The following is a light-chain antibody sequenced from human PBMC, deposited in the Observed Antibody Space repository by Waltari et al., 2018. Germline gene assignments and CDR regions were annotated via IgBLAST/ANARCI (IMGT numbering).Light chain of an antibody. CDR1: QSVTSY. V-gene: IGKV1-8*01. CDR2: AVS. CDR3: QQSYSTLVT. Sequence: AIRMTQSPSSFSASTGDTVTITCRANQSVTSYLAWYQQKPGRAPKLLLYAVSTLQSGVPSRFTGGGSETDFTLTINSLQPEDFASYYCQQSYSTLVTFGGGTKVEIK. J-gene: IGKJ4*01.